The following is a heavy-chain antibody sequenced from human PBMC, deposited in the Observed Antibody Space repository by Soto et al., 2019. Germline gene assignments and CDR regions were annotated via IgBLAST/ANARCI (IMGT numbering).Heavy chain of an antibody. D-gene: IGHD3-16*01. CDR2: ISDSSSYI. CDR1: GFTFSAYS. V-gene: IGHV3-21*01. Sequence: VQLVESGGGLVKPGGSLRLSCAASGFTFSAYSMNWVRQAPGKGLEWVSSISDSSSYIYYADSVKGRFSISRDNAENSLYLQMNSLRADDTAVYYCVTVGRPLNWGQGTLVTVSS. J-gene: IGHJ4*02. CDR3: VTVGRPLN.